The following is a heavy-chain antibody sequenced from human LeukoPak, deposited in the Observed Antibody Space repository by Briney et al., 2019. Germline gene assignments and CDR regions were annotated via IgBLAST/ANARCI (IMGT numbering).Heavy chain of an antibody. V-gene: IGHV3-23*01. Sequence: PGGSLRLSCAASGFTFSSYAMSWVRQAPGKGLEWVSTISGSGGNTYYADSVKGRFTISRDNSKNTLYLQMNGLRAEDTAVYYCAKRMGSGSSFYYYGMDVWGQGTTVTVSS. CDR1: GFTFSSYA. J-gene: IGHJ6*02. D-gene: IGHD1-26*01. CDR3: AKRMGSGSSFYYYGMDV. CDR2: ISGSGGNT.